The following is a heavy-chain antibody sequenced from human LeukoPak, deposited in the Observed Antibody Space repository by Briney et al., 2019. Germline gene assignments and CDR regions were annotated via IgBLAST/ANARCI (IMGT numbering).Heavy chain of an antibody. V-gene: IGHV1-46*01. Sequence: ASVKVSCKASGYTFTSYYMHRMRQAPGQGLEWMGIINPSGGSTSYAQKFQGRVTMTRDTSTSTVYMELSSLRSEDTAVYYCARPHSDGSASYYFGYWGQGTLVTVSS. CDR2: INPSGGST. CDR1: GYTFTSYY. D-gene: IGHD3-22*01. CDR3: ARPHSDGSASYYFGY. J-gene: IGHJ4*02.